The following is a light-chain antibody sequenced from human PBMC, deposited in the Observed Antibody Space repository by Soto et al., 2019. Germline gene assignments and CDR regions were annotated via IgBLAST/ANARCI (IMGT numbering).Light chain of an antibody. CDR1: QVISNW. Sequence: DIQMTQSPSSVSASVGDRVTITCRASQVISNWLVWYQQKPGKAPKLLIYAASSLQSGVPSRFSGSGSGTDFTLTINSLQPEDFATYYCQQADSSPTFGGGTKVEIK. CDR3: QQADSSPT. V-gene: IGKV1D-12*01. J-gene: IGKJ4*01. CDR2: AAS.